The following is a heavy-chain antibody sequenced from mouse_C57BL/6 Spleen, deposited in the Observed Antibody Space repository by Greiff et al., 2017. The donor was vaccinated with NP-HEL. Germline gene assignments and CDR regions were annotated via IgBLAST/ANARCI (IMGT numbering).Heavy chain of an antibody. CDR3: ARGRPYFDY. CDR2: ISYDGSN. CDR1: GYSITSGYY. Sequence: EVQLQQSGPGLVKPSQSLSLTCSVTGYSITSGYYWNWIRQFPGNKLEWMGYISYDGSNNYNPSLKNRISITRDTSKNQFCLKLNSVTTEDTATYYCARGRPYFDYWGQGTTLTVSS. V-gene: IGHV3-6*01. J-gene: IGHJ2*01.